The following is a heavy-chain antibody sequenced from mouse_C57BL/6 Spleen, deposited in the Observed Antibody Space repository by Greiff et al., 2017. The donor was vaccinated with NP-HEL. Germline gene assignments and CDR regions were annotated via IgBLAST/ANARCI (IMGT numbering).Heavy chain of an antibody. V-gene: IGHV5-16*01. J-gene: IGHJ2*01. CDR3: AREGQLSSFDY. CDR1: GFTFSDYY. CDR2: LNYDGNSN. Sequence: EVQVVESEGGLVQPGSSMKLSCPAYGFTFSDYYMAWVRQVPEKGLEWVANLNYDGNSNYAVDYLKSRFISPSDNAKNILYLQMSSLKSEDTATYFCAREGQLSSFDYWGQGTTLTVSS. D-gene: IGHD3-2*02.